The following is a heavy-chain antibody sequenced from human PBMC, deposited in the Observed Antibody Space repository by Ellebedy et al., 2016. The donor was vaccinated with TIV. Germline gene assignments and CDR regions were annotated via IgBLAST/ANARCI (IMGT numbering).Heavy chain of an antibody. CDR3: AKGAAVATIRLYYYYGMDV. J-gene: IGHJ6*02. V-gene: IGHV1-69*13. CDR1: GGTFSSYA. CDR2: IIPIFGTA. Sequence: ASVKVSXXASGGTFSSYAISWVRQAPGQGLEWMGGIIPIFGTANYAQKFQGRVTITADESTSTAYMELSSLRSEDTAVYYCAKGAAVATIRLYYYYGMDVWGQGTTVTIS. D-gene: IGHD5-12*01.